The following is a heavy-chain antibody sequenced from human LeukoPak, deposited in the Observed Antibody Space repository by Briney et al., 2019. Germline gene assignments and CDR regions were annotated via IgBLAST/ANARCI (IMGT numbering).Heavy chain of an antibody. D-gene: IGHD1-1*01. CDR2: IYHSGGS. Sequence: PSETLSLTCVVSGYSISNDYYWGWIRQPPGKGLEWIGNIYHSGGSYYNPSLRSRVTILVDTSKNQFSLKLSSVTAADTAVYYCAKAGTTGIHHWFDPWGQGNLVTVSS. CDR1: GYSISNDYY. CDR3: AKAGTTGIHHWFDP. V-gene: IGHV4-38-2*01. J-gene: IGHJ5*02.